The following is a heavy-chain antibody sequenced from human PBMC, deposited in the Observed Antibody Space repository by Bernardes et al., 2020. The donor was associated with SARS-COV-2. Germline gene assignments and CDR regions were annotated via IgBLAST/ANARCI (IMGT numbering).Heavy chain of an antibody. CDR3: AATHSGSYLNWFDP. Sequence: ASVKVSCKTSGYTFSNSGISWVRQAPGQGLEWMGWINIHSGNINYAQKFLDRVTMTTDTSTSTAYMELRSLRSDDTAVYYCAATHSGSYLNWFDPWGQGTLVTVSP. J-gene: IGHJ5*02. CDR2: INIHSGNI. V-gene: IGHV1-18*01. D-gene: IGHD1-26*01. CDR1: GYTFSNSG.